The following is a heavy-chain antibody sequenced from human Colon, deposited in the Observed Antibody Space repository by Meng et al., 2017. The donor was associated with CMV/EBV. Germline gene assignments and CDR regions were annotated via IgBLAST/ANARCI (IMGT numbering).Heavy chain of an antibody. D-gene: IGHD6-25*01. CDR1: GFKFDDYA. CDR3: VRDTTA. J-gene: IGHJ4*02. V-gene: IGHV3-9*01. Sequence: SLKISCAASGFKFDDYAMNWVRQTPGKGLEWVSGISWDSSRQNYADSVTGRFTISRDSAKNSLYLQMNSVRPEDTALYFCVRDTTAWGQGTLVTVSS. CDR2: ISWDSSRQ.